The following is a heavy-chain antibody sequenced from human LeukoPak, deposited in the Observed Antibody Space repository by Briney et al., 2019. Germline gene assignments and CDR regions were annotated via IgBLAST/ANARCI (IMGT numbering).Heavy chain of an antibody. J-gene: IGHJ4*02. D-gene: IGHD3-9*01. CDR2: ISGSSSYI. Sequence: GGSLRLSCAASGFIFSSYSMNWVRQAPGKGLEWVSSISGSSSYIYYADSVKGRFTISRDNARNSLYLQMNGLRAEDTAVYYCASGAYYDNWGQGTLVTVSS. CDR3: ASGAYYDN. CDR1: GFIFSSYS. V-gene: IGHV3-21*01.